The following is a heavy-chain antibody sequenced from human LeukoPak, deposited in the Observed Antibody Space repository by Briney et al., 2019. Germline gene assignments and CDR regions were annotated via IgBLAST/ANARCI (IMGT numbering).Heavy chain of an antibody. J-gene: IGHJ4*02. D-gene: IGHD1-1*01. CDR2: VWYDGTNI. CDR3: ARGGYTGTYFFDF. Sequence: GRSLRLSCAASGFTFSTYGMHWVRQAPGKGLEWVAVVWYDGTNIHYVDSVQGRFTISRDNSKSTLYLQMNSLTAEDTAVYYCARGGYTGTYFFDFWGQGTPVSVSS. V-gene: IGHV3-33*01. CDR1: GFTFSTYG.